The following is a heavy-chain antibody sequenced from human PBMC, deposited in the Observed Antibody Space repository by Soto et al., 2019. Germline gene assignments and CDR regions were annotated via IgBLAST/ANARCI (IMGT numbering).Heavy chain of an antibody. CDR2: IRQDGNMK. J-gene: IGHJ3*02. D-gene: IGHD6-19*01. CDR1: GFTFSSYR. Sequence: DVQLVESGGDLVQPGGSPRLSCEASGFTFSSYRMGWVRQAPGKGLEWVANIRQDGNMKYYVDSMRGRFTMTRDNAKYTLSLQMNRLRTEDTAVYFCARESSSAWYGSYAFDIWGQGTMVAVSS. CDR3: ARESSSAWYGSYAFDI. V-gene: IGHV3-7*05.